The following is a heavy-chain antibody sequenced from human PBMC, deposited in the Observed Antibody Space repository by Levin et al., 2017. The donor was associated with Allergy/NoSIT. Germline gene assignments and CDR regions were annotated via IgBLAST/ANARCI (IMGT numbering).Heavy chain of an antibody. V-gene: IGHV4-59*01. Sequence: SETLSLTCTVSGGSISSYYWSWIRQPPGKGLEWIGYIYYSGSTNYNPSLKSRVTISVDTYKNQFSLKLSSVTAADTAVYYCARGVSDYSNYEGYWFDPWGQGTLVTVSS. D-gene: IGHD4-11*01. CDR2: IYYSGST. CDR1: GGSISSYY. CDR3: ARGVSDYSNYEGYWFDP. J-gene: IGHJ5*02.